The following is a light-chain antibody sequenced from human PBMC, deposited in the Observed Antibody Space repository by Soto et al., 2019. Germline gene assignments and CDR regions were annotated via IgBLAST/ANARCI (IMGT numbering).Light chain of an antibody. Sequence: DIQMTQSPSSLSASVGDRVTITCPASQDIKNYLNWYQQKSGKAPKLLIYDASDLETGVPSRFSGSGSGTDFTLTISSLEPEDFAVYYCQQRSNWPPITFGQGTRLEIK. CDR1: QDIKNY. CDR2: DAS. J-gene: IGKJ5*01. CDR3: QQRSNWPPIT. V-gene: IGKV1-33*01.